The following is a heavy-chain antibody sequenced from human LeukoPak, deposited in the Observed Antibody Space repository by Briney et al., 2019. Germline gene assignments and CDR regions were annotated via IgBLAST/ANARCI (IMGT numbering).Heavy chain of an antibody. J-gene: IGHJ5*02. Sequence: ASVKVSCKASGYTFTSYAMHWVRQAPGQRLEWMGWINAGNGNTKYSQKFQGRVTITRDTSASTAYMELGSLRSEDTAVYYCARAPSGYCSGGSCYSSWFDPWGQGTLVTVSS. CDR2: INAGNGNT. CDR3: ARAPSGYCSGGSCYSSWFDP. D-gene: IGHD2-15*01. CDR1: GYTFTSYA. V-gene: IGHV1-3*01.